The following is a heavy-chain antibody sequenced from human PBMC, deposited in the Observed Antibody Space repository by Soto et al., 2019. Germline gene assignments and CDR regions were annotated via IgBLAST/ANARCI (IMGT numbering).Heavy chain of an antibody. CDR1: GYTFTSYA. CDR3: ARDYYDSSGYYQNFDY. V-gene: IGHV7-4-1*01. Sequence: ASVKVSCKASGYTFTSYAMNWVRQAPGQGLEWMGWINTNTGNPTYAQGFTGRFVFSLDTSVSTAYLQICGLKAEDTAVYYCARDYYDSSGYYQNFDYWGQGTLVTVSS. J-gene: IGHJ4*02. D-gene: IGHD3-22*01. CDR2: INTNTGNP.